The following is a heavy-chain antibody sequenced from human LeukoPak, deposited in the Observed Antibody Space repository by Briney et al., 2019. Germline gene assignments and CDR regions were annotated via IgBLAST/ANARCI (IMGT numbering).Heavy chain of an antibody. Sequence: GGSLRLSCAASGFTFSSYNMNWVRQAPGKGLEWVSDISSSGSTIYFADSVKGQFTISRDNAKNSLYLQMNSLRDEDTAVYYCARLEYYYVSGNYYKLFDYWGQGTLVTVCS. CDR3: ARLEYYYVSGNYYKLFDY. V-gene: IGHV3-48*02. CDR1: GFTFSSYN. J-gene: IGHJ4*02. CDR2: ISSSGSTI. D-gene: IGHD3-10*01.